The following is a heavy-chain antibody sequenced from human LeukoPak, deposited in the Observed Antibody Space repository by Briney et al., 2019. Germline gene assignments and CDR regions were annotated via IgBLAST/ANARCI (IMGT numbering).Heavy chain of an antibody. CDR2: ISSSGSTI. J-gene: IGHJ6*02. CDR3: ARGVAVAGKGDYYYYGMDV. D-gene: IGHD6-19*01. CDR1: GFTFSDYY. Sequence: GGSLRLSCAASGFTFSDYYMSWIRQAPGKGLEWVSYISSSGSTIHYADSVKGRFTISRDNAKNSLYLQMNSLRAEDTAVYYCARGVAVAGKGDYYYYGMDVWGQGTTVTVSS. V-gene: IGHV3-11*01.